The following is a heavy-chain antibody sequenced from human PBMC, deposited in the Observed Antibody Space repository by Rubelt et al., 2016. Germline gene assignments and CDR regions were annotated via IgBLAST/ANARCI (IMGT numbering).Heavy chain of an antibody. CDR1: GYTFTGYY. CDR3: ARELFSMAPKRYYGMDV. J-gene: IGHJ6*02. V-gene: IGHV1-2*02. D-gene: IGHD5-24*01. Sequence: VKVSCKASGYTFTGYYMHWVRQAPGQGLEWMGWINPNSGGTNYAQKFQGRVTMTRDTSISTAYMELSRLRSDDTAVYYCARELFSMAPKRYYGMDVWGQGTTVTVSS. CDR2: INPNSGGT.